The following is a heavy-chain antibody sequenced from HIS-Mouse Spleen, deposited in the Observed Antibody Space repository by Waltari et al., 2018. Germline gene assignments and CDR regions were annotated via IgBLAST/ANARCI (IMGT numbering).Heavy chain of an antibody. V-gene: IGHV4-39*07. J-gene: IGHJ2*01. CDR2: IYYSGST. CDR1: GGSISSSSYY. Sequence: QLQLQESGPGLVKPSETLSLTCTVSGGSISSSSYYWGWIRQPPGKGLEWIGRIYYSGSTYDHPSLKSRVTISVDTSKNQFSLKLSSVTAADTAVYYCAREIPYSSSWYDWYFDLWGRGTLVTVSS. D-gene: IGHD6-13*01. CDR3: AREIPYSSSWYDWYFDL.